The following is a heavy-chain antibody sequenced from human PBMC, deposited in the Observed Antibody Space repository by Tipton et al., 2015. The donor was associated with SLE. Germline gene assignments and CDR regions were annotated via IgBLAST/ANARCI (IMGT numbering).Heavy chain of an antibody. CDR1: GGSIRGTSYY. Sequence: TLSLTCTVSGGSIRGTSYYWGWIRQPPGKGLEWIGTVYYSGSNFNNPSLKSRVTMSVDMSKNQFSLNLISVTAADTALYYCARGAPLGFDYWGQGTLVTVSS. CDR3: ARGAPLGFDY. CDR2: VYYSGSN. J-gene: IGHJ4*02. V-gene: IGHV4-39*07.